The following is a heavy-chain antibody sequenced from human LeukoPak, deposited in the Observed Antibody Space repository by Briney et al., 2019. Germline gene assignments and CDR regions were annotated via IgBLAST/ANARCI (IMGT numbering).Heavy chain of an antibody. V-gene: IGHV1-69*05. CDR1: GGTFTSYA. CDR3: ASSAELGYCSSTSCYAVGFDY. D-gene: IGHD2-2*01. Sequence: SVKVSCKASGGTFTSYAISWVRQAPGQGLEWRGGIIPIFGTANYAQKFQGRVTITTDESTSTAYMELSSLRSEYTAVYYCASSAELGYCSSTSCYAVGFDYWGQGTLVTVSS. J-gene: IGHJ4*02. CDR2: IIPIFGTA.